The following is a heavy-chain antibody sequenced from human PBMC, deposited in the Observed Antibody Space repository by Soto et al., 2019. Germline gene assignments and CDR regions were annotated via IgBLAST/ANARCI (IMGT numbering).Heavy chain of an antibody. D-gene: IGHD3-9*01. J-gene: IGHJ6*02. V-gene: IGHV1-18*01. CDR1: GYTFTSYG. CDR3: ARVRYFGDSYYYGMDV. Sequence: ASVKVSCKASGYTFTSYGISWVRQAPGQGLEWMGWISAYNGNTNYAQKLQGRVTMTTDTSTSTAYMELRSLRSDDTAVYYCARVRYFGDSYYYGMDVWAKGPRSPSP. CDR2: ISAYNGNT.